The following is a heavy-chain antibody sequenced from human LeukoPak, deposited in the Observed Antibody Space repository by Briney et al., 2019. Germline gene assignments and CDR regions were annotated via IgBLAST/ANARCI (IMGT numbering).Heavy chain of an antibody. CDR2: IYVDGRTT. V-gene: IGHV3-74*01. CDR3: IRDFRSADL. J-gene: IGHJ5*02. Sequence: GGSLRLSCVASGFTFSNYCMHWVRQPPGKGLVWVSRIYVDGRTTNYADSVKGRFTISRHNAKNTVYLEMNSLSVEDTATYYCIRDFRSADLWGQGTLVTVTS. CDR1: GFTFSNYC.